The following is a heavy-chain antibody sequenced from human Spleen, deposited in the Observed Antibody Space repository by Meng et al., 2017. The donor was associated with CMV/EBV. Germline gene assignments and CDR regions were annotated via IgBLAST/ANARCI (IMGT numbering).Heavy chain of an antibody. CDR1: GYY. CDR3: ARVPSLGYCSSTSCPRGTYFDY. D-gene: IGHD2-2*01. V-gene: IGHV4-34*01. CDR2: VNHSGST. Sequence: GYYWSGIRQPPGKGLEWIGEVNHSGSTNYNPSLKSRVTISVDTSKNQFSLKLSSVTAADTAVYYCARVPSLGYCSSTSCPRGTYFDYWGQGTLVTVSS. J-gene: IGHJ4*02.